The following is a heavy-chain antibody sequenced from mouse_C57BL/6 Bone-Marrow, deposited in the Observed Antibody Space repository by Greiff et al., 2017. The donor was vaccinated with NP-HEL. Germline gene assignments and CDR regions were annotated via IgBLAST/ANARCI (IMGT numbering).Heavy chain of an antibody. V-gene: IGHV5-6*01. J-gene: IGHJ3*01. D-gene: IGHD2-5*01. CDR2: ISSGGSYT. CDR1: GFTFSSYG. CDR3: ARQNSNAWFAY. Sequence: EVHLVESGGDLVKPGGSLKLSCAASGFTFSSYGMSWVRQTPDKRLEWVATISSGGSYTYYPDSVKGRFTISRDNAKNTLYLQMSSLKSEDTAMYYCARQNSNAWFAYWGQGTLVTVSA.